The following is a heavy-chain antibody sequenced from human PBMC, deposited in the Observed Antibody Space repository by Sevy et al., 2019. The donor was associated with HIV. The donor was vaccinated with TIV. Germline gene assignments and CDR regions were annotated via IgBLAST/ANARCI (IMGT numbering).Heavy chain of an antibody. CDR2: ISGSGYST. CDR3: ATQQQLVLFDAFDI. D-gene: IGHD6-13*01. Sequence: GGSLRLSCAASGFTFSSYAMSWVRQAPGKGLEWVSAISGSGYSTYYADSVKGRFTISRDNSKNTLYLQMNGLRAEDTAVYFCATQQQLVLFDAFDIWGQGTMVTVSS. J-gene: IGHJ3*02. V-gene: IGHV3-23*01. CDR1: GFTFSSYA.